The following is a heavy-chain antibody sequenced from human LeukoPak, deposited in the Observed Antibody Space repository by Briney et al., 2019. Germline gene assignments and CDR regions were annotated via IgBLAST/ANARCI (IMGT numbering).Heavy chain of an antibody. CDR1: GFTFSTYW. V-gene: IGHV3-7*02. CDR3: ANPQSRGYDYLDY. Sequence: PGGSLRLSCAASGFTFSTYWMSWVRQAPGKGLEWVANIKQDGSEKYYVDSVKGRFTISRDNAKNSLYLQMNSLRAEDTAVYYCANPQSRGYDYLDYWGQGTLVTVSS. D-gene: IGHD5-12*01. CDR2: IKQDGSEK. J-gene: IGHJ4*02.